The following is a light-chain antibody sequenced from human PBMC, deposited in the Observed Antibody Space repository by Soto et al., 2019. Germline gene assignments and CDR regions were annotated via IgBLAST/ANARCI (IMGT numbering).Light chain of an antibody. CDR3: QQYRSSPIT. J-gene: IGKJ5*01. V-gene: IGKV4-1*01. CDR2: WAS. Sequence: QTTDTLAVSLGERATINCKSSQSLFYSYNNYNYLAWYQQKPGRPPKVLIYWASTRASGVPDRFSGSGSGTEFTLTISRLEPEAFAVYYCQQYRSSPITFGQGTRL. CDR1: QSLFYSYNNYNY.